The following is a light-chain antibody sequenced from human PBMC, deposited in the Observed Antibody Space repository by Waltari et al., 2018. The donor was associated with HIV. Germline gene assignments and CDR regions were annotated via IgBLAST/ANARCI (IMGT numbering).Light chain of an antibody. V-gene: IGLV1-47*01. CDR2: WYN. CDR1: RSNIGRNY. CDR3: AEWDDSLSGVV. J-gene: IGLJ2*01. Sequence: QSVLTQPPSASGTPGQRVTISCSGSRSNIGRNYVSWYKHFPGTAPKPLIYWYNQRPSGFPDRISGSKSGTSASLAISGLRSEDEADYYCAEWDDSLSGVVFGGGTKLTVL.